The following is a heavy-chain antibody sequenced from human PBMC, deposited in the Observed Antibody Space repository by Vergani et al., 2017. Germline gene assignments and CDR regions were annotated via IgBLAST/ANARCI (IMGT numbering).Heavy chain of an antibody. V-gene: IGHV4-31*03. CDR3: ARCYSSSSDAFDI. CDR2: IYYSGST. D-gene: IGHD6-6*01. CDR1: GVSISSGGYY. J-gene: IGHJ3*02. Sequence: QVQLQESGPGLVKPSQTLSLTCTVSGVSISSGGYYWSWIRQHPGKGLEWIGYIYYSGSTYYNPSLKSRVTISVDTSKNQFSLKLSSVTAADTAVYYCARCYSSSSDAFDIWGQGTMVTVSS.